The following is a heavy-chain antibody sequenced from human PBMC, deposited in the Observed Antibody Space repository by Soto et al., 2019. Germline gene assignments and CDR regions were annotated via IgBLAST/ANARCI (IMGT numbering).Heavy chain of an antibody. V-gene: IGHV3-9*01. CDR1: GFTFDDYA. J-gene: IGHJ4*02. CDR3: AKAPRYNWNLGYFDY. Sequence: EVQLVESGGGLVQPGRSLRLSCAASGFTFDDYAMHWVRQAPGKGLEWVSGISWNSGSIGYAVSVKGRFTISRDNAKNSLYLQMNSLRAEDTALYYCAKAPRYNWNLGYFDYWGQGTLVTVSS. D-gene: IGHD1-20*01. CDR2: ISWNSGSI.